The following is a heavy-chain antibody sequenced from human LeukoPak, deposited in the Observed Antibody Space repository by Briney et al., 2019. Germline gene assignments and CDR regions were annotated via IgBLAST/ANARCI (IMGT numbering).Heavy chain of an antibody. D-gene: IGHD6-19*01. V-gene: IGHV3-23*01. CDR1: GFTFSSYA. CDR3: AKDRGSGWYYYYGMDV. CDR2: ISGSGGTT. Sequence: GGSLRLSCAAPGFTFSSYAMSWVRQAPGKGLEWVSVISGSGGTTYYADSVKGRFTISRDNSKNTLYLQMNSLRAEDTAVYYCAKDRGSGWYYYYGMDVWGQGTTVTVSS. J-gene: IGHJ6*02.